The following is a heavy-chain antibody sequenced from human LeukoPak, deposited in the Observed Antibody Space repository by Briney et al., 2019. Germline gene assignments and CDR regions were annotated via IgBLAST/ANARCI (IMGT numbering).Heavy chain of an antibody. D-gene: IGHD6-19*01. Sequence: SETLSLTCTVSGGSIRRAGYYWGWIRQSPGKGLEWIGSIYHSGSTYYNPSPQSRVTTSVDTSKNQFSLKLSSVTAADTAVYFCARGTSNGWDHYLDSWGQGIQVAVSS. V-gene: IGHV4-39*07. CDR1: GGSIRRAGYY. CDR3: ARGTSNGWDHYLDS. J-gene: IGHJ4*02. CDR2: IYHSGST.